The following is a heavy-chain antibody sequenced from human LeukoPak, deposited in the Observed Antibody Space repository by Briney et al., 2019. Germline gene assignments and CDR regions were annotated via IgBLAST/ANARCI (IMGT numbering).Heavy chain of an antibody. V-gene: IGHV1-2*02. D-gene: IGHD5-18*01. Sequence: ASVKVSCKASGYTFTDYYIHWVRRAPGQGLEWMGWISPNSGGTNYAQKFQGRVTMTRDTSISTAYMELSSLRSDDTAVYYCARGGAYTYGYYWGQGTLVTVSS. J-gene: IGHJ4*02. CDR2: ISPNSGGT. CDR3: ARGGAYTYGYY. CDR1: GYTFTDYY.